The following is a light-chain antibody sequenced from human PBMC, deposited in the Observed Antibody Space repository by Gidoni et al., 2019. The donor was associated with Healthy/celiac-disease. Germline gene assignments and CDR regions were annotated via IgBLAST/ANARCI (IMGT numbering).Light chain of an antibody. CDR2: KAS. J-gene: IGKJ2*01. CDR3: QQYNSYSLYT. Sequence: DIQMTQSPSTLSASVGDRVTITCRASQSISSLLAWYQQKPGKAPKLLIYKASSLESGVPSRFSGSGSGTEFTLTISSLQPDDFATYYCQQYNSYSLYTFXXXTKLEIK. CDR1: QSISSL. V-gene: IGKV1-5*03.